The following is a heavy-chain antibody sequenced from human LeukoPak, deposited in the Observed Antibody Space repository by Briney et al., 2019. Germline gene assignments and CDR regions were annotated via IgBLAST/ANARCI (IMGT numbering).Heavy chain of an antibody. Sequence: GGSLRLSCAASGFTFRNYALSWVRQAPGEGLEWVSGISDNGGGPYYADSVKGRFIISRDNSKNMLYLQMNSLRAEDTAVYYCAKESEPLGVPLYDYWGRGILVTASS. V-gene: IGHV3-23*01. J-gene: IGHJ4*02. CDR3: AKESEPLGVPLYDY. CDR1: GFTFRNYA. D-gene: IGHD1-14*01. CDR2: ISDNGGGP.